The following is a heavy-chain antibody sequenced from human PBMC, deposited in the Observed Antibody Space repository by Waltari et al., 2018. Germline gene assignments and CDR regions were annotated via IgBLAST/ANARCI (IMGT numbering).Heavy chain of an antibody. V-gene: IGHV3-49*03. CDR1: EFTFDDYA. CDR2: IRTRSHGGTT. J-gene: IGHJ3*02. Sequence: EVQVVESGGDLVQPGRSLRLSCIGSEFTFDDYAMSWFRQAPGKGLELVGLIRTRSHGGTTEYAASVKGRFSISRNDFRRIAYLQMNSLKTEDTAVYYCTRVSTVPAAADAFDIWGQGTMVTVSS. D-gene: IGHD2-2*01. CDR3: TRVSTVPAAADAFDI.